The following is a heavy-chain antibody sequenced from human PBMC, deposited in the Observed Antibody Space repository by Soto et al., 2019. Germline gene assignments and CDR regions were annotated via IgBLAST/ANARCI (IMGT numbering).Heavy chain of an antibody. CDR2: INQGGSG. D-gene: IGHD2-15*01. CDR3: RTQSSTWSTYLKF. J-gene: IGHJ2*01. Sequence: SVTLSITCAVYGYTIRSRNLWGWIRQTPGKRLEWIGDINQGGSGNYNPSLKSRVTFSLDPSKNQFSLKLNSVIAADTALTYCRTQSSTWSTYLKFWGCGT. V-gene: IGHV4-28*01. CDR1: GYTIRSRNL.